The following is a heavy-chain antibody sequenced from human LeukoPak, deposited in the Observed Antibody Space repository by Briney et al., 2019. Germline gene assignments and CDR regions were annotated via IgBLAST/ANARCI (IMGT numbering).Heavy chain of an antibody. J-gene: IGHJ6*02. D-gene: IGHD3-9*01. CDR3: ARHPTRSNFDWLLSDYYYGMDV. V-gene: IGHV4-39*01. CDR1: GGSISSSSYY. Sequence: SSETLSLTCTVSGGSISSSSYYWGWIRQPPGKGLEWIGSIYYSGSTYYNPSLKSRVTISVDTSKNQFSLKLSSVTAADTAVYYCARHPTRSNFDWLLSDYYYGMDVWGQGTTVTVSS. CDR2: IYYSGST.